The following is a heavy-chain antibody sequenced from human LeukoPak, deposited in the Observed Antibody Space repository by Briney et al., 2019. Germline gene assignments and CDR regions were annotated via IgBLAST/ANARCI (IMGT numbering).Heavy chain of an antibody. J-gene: IGHJ4*02. V-gene: IGHV3-21*01. Sequence: GGSLRPSCAASGFTFSDYSMNWVRQAPGKGLEWVSSISSSSSHMHYADSVKGRFTISRDNAKNLLYLQMNSLRAEDTAVYYCARGINYYDSFDYWGQGTLVTVSS. CDR3: ARGINYYDSFDY. CDR2: ISSSSSHM. CDR1: GFTFSDYS. D-gene: IGHD3-22*01.